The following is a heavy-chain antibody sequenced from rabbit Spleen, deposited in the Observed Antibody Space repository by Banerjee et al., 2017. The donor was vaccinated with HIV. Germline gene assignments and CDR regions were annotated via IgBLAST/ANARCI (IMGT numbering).Heavy chain of an antibody. CDR1: GFTISSSYYG. Sequence: QEQLEESGGGLFQPGGSLAVTCKASGFTISSSYYGMCWVRQAPGKGLEWIGCINIGSGSTYYASWAKGRFTISKTSSTTVTLQMTSLTAADRAAYFCARDLVGVIGWNFYLWGPGTLVTVS. D-gene: IGHD1-1*01. J-gene: IGHJ4*01. CDR3: ARDLVGVIGWNFYL. CDR2: INIGSGST. V-gene: IGHV1S45*01.